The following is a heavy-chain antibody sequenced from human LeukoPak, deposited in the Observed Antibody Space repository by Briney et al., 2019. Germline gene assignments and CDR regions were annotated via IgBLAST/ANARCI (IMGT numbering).Heavy chain of an antibody. CDR3: AKDQGIAVA. CDR2: ISGSGGST. CDR1: GFTLSSYA. D-gene: IGHD6-19*01. J-gene: IGHJ4*02. Sequence: GGSLRLSCAASGFTLSSYAMSWVRQAPGKGLEWVSAISGSGGSTYYADSVKGRFTISRDNSEKTLYLQMNSLRAEDTAVYYCAKDQGIAVAWGQGTLVTVSS. V-gene: IGHV3-23*01.